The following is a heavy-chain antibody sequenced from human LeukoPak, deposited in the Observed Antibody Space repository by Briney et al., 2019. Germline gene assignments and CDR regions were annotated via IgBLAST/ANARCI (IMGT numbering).Heavy chain of an antibody. CDR1: GYTFTSYY. V-gene: IGHV1-46*01. CDR3: AREGWYYDSSGKRPAAFDI. D-gene: IGHD3-22*01. CDR2: INPSGGST. Sequence: GASVKVSCKASGYTFTSYYMHWVRQAPGQGLEWMGIINPSGGSTSYAQKFQGRVTMTRDTSTSTVYMELSSLRSEDTAVYYCAREGWYYDSSGKRPAAFDIWGQGTMVTVSS. J-gene: IGHJ3*02.